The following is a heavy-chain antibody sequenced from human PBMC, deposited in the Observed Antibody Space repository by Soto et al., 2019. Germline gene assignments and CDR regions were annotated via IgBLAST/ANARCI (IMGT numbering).Heavy chain of an antibody. J-gene: IGHJ4*02. Sequence: PSETLSLTCTVSGGSISGHYWIWIRQSPGKGLEWIGYIFYIGSTNYNPSLKSRVTLSVDTSKNQFSLRLSSVTAADTAVYYCARVGSSGWSPDYWGQGTLVTVSS. CDR3: ARVGSSGWSPDY. D-gene: IGHD6-19*01. CDR1: GGSISGHY. CDR2: IFYIGST. V-gene: IGHV4-59*11.